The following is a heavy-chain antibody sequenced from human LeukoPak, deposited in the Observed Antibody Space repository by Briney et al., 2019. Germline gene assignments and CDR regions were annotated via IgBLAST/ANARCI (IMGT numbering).Heavy chain of an antibody. CDR2: IFSGGST. J-gene: IGHJ4*02. V-gene: IGHV3-66*02. CDR3: ARGISGYYYGTDY. CDR1: GSTVSSNY. D-gene: IGHD3-22*01. Sequence: PGGSLRLSCAASGSTVSSNYMSWVRQAPGKGLEWVSVIFSGGSTYYADSVKGRFTISRDNSKTTLYLQMNSLRAEDTPVYYCARGISGYYYGTDYWGQGNLVTVSS.